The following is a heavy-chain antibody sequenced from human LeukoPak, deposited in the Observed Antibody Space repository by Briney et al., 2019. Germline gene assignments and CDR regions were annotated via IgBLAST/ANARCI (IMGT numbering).Heavy chain of an antibody. J-gene: IGHJ4*02. CDR2: IIPIFGTA. CDR3: AREGHDGGSYFDY. CDR1: GGTFSSYA. D-gene: IGHD3-10*01. V-gene: IGHV1-69*01. Sequence: GSSVKVSCNASGGTFSSYAISWVRQAPGQGLEWMGGIIPIFGTANYAQKFQGRVTITADASTSTAYMELSSLRSEDTAVYYCAREGHDGGSYFDYWGRGTLVTVSS.